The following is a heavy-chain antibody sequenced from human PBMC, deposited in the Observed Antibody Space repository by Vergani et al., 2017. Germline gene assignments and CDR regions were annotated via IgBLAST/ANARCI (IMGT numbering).Heavy chain of an antibody. CDR1: FDSIRNLY. J-gene: IGHJ4*02. D-gene: IGHD3-9*01. CDR3: ARTDSFILRYFHWAL. Sequence: QVQLQESGPGLVKSSETLSLTCSVSFDSIRNLYCNWIRQPPGKGLECIGSIHYSENTNYNPSLKTRVTISVDTAKNQFSLTLTSVTAADTAIYLCARTDSFILRYFHWALWGKGTLVTVSS. V-gene: IGHV4-59*08. CDR2: IHYSENT.